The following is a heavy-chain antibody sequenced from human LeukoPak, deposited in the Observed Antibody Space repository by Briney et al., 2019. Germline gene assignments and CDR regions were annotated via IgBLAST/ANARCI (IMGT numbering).Heavy chain of an antibody. CDR2: IIPIFGTA. V-gene: IGHV1-69*05. J-gene: IGHJ5*02. CDR1: GGTFSSYA. D-gene: IGHD6-19*01. Sequence: SEKVSCKASGGTFSSYAISWVRQAPGQGLEWMGGIIPIFGTANYAQKFQGRVTITTDESTSTAYMELSSLRSEDTAVYYCARDPAYSSGWYRFDPWGQGTLVTVSS. CDR3: ARDPAYSSGWYRFDP.